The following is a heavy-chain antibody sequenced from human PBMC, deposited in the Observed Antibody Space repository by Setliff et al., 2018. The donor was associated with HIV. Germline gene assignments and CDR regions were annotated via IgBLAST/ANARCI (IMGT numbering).Heavy chain of an antibody. J-gene: IGHJ6*03. D-gene: IGHD5-12*01. CDR1: GGTFRGFG. V-gene: IGHV1-69*01. CDR3: ATNPEMATINYYYYYMDV. Sequence: VSCKASGGTFRGFGISWVVQAPGQGLEWMGQIIPIFGTPRYAQKFQGRVTITADESTSTVYMELSSLRSEDTAVYYCATNPEMATINYYYYYMDVWGKGTTVTVSS. CDR2: IIPIFGTP.